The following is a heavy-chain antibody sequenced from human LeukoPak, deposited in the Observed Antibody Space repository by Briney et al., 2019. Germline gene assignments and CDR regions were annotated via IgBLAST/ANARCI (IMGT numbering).Heavy chain of an antibody. CDR1: GFTFSSFA. J-gene: IGHJ6*02. V-gene: IGHV3-74*01. Sequence: GGSLRLSCAASGFTFSSFAMHWVRHTPGKGLVWVSRINGDGSSIAYADSVKGRFTTSRDNAKNTLYLQMNSLRAEDTAVYYCARITIFGVVPLYGMDVWGQGTTVTVSS. D-gene: IGHD3-3*01. CDR3: ARITIFGVVPLYGMDV. CDR2: INGDGSSI.